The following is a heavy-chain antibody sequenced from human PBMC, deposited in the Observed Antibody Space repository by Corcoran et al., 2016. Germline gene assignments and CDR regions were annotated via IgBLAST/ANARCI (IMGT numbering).Heavy chain of an antibody. CDR1: GDSVSSNSAA. Sequence: QVQLQQSGPGLVKPSQTLSLTCAISGDSVSSNSAAWNWIRQSPSRGLEWLGRTYYRSKWYNDYAVSVKSQITINPDTSKNQFSLQLNSVTPDDTAVYDRERGVGNNYGLGSWGQVTTVTVSS. V-gene: IGHV6-1*01. CDR2: TYYRSKWYN. D-gene: IGHD1-26*01. J-gene: IGHJ6*02. CDR3: ERGVGNNYGLGS.